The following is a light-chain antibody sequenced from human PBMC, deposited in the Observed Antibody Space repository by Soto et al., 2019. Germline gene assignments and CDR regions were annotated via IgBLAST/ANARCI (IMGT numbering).Light chain of an antibody. V-gene: IGLV2-11*01. J-gene: IGLJ3*02. CDR1: SSDVGGYKY. CDR3: CSYAGSHTWV. CDR2: DVS. Sequence: QSALTQPRSVSGSPGQSVTISCTGTSSDVGGYKYVSWYQQHPGKAPKLMIYDVSKWPSGVPDRFSGSKSGNTASLTISGLQAEDEADYYCCSYAGSHTWVFGGGTKVTVL.